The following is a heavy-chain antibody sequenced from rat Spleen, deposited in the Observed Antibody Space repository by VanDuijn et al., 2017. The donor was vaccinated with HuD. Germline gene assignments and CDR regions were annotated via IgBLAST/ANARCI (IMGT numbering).Heavy chain of an antibody. J-gene: IGHJ4*01. V-gene: IGHV5-25*01. CDR2: STAGGDDT. CDR3: ARGVMDA. CDR1: GFTFSNFY. Sequence: EVQLVESGEGLVQPGGSMHLSCAASGFTFSNFYIAWVRQAPMKGLEWVASSTAGGDDTYYRASVEGRFTISRDNAKSILYLQMDSQRSEDTATYYCARGVMDAWGQGASVTVSS.